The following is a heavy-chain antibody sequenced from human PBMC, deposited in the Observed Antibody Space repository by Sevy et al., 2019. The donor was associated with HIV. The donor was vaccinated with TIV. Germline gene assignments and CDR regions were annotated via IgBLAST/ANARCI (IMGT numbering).Heavy chain of an antibody. CDR1: GFTFSDYY. CDR3: ARDRSRIAARSHYYGMDV. D-gene: IGHD6-6*01. J-gene: IGHJ6*02. Sequence: GGSLRLSCAASGFTFSDYYMSWIRQAPGKGLEWVSYISSSSSYTNYADSVKGRFTISRDNAKNSLYLQMNSLRAEDTAVYYCARDRSRIAARSHYYGMDVWGQGTTVTVSS. V-gene: IGHV3-11*06. CDR2: ISSSSSYT.